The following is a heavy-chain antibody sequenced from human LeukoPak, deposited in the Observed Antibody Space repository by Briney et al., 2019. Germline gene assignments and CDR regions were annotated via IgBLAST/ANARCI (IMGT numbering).Heavy chain of an antibody. V-gene: IGHV3-21*01. CDR3: ARGGSLAAFDI. CDR1: GFTFSSYS. J-gene: IGHJ3*02. Sequence: GGSLRLSCAASGFTFSSYSMNWVRQAPAKGLEWVSSISSSSSYIYYADSVKGRFTISRDNAKNSLYLQMNSLRAEDTAVYYCARGGSLAAFDIWGQGTMVTVSS. D-gene: IGHD6-13*01. CDR2: ISSSSSYI.